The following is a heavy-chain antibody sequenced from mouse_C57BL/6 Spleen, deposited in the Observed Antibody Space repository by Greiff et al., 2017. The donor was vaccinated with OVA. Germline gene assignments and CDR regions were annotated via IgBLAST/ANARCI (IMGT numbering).Heavy chain of an antibody. V-gene: IGHV5-9-1*02. J-gene: IGHJ4*01. Sequence: EVQRVESGEGLVKPGGSLKLSCAASGFTFSSYAMSWVRQTPEKRLEWVAYISSGGDYIYYADTVKGRFTISRDNARNTLYLQMSSLKSEDTAMYYCTREDDYDGAMDYWGQGTSVTVSS. CDR2: ISSGGDYI. CDR1: GFTFSSYA. CDR3: TREDDYDGAMDY. D-gene: IGHD2-4*01.